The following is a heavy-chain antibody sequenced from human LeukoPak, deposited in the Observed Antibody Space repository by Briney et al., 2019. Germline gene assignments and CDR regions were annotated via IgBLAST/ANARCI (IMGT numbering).Heavy chain of an antibody. CDR2: IHNDGTGQ. J-gene: IGHJ4*02. D-gene: IGHD5-24*01. V-gene: IGHV3-74*01. CDR3: AKVESYNAYDY. Sequence: GGSLRLSCAASGFTFSSYSMHWVRQVPGKGLVWVSRIHNDGTGQIYADSVKGRFTISRDNAKNTLYLQMDSLRAEDTAVYYCAKVESYNAYDYWGQGTLVTVSS. CDR1: GFTFSSYS.